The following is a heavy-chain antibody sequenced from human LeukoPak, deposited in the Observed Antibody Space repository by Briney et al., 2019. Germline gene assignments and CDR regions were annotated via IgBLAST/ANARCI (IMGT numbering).Heavy chain of an antibody. D-gene: IGHD4-23*01. CDR2: ISAYNGST. CDR1: GYTFTSYG. J-gene: IGHJ4*02. Sequence: ASVKVSCKASGYTFTSYGISWVRQAPGQGLEWMGWISAYNGSTNYAQKLQGRVTMTTDTSTSTAYMELRSLRSDDTAVYYCAGVDDYGGNFHYWGQGTLVTVSS. V-gene: IGHV1-18*01. CDR3: AGVDDYGGNFHY.